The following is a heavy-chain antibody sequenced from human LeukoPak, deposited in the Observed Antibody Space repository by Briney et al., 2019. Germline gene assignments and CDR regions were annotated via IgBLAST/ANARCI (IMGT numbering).Heavy chain of an antibody. Sequence: GRSLRLSCAASGFTFSSYAMHWVRQAPGKGLEWVAVISYDGSNKYYADSVKGRFTISRDNAKNSLYLQMNSLRAEDTAVYYCVRDSSRSYVYWGQGALVTVSS. CDR1: GFTFSSYA. V-gene: IGHV3-30-3*01. CDR3: VRDSSRSYVY. J-gene: IGHJ4*02. D-gene: IGHD2-2*01. CDR2: ISYDGSNK.